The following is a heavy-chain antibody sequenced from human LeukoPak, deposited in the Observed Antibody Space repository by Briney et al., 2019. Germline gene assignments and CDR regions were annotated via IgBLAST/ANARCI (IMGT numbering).Heavy chain of an antibody. Sequence: GGSLRLSCAASGFSFSGYEMNWVRQAPGKGLEWLSSISISGSIIYYADSVKGRFTISRDNAKNSVYLQTNSLRAEDTAVYYCARGHNLVIPTRINFDYWGQGTLVTVSS. CDR3: ARGHNLVIPTRINFDY. V-gene: IGHV3-48*03. D-gene: IGHD2-2*01. J-gene: IGHJ4*02. CDR2: ISISGSII. CDR1: GFSFSGYE.